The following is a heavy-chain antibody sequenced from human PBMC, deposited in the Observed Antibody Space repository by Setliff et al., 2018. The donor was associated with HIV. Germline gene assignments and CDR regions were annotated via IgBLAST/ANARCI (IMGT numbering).Heavy chain of an antibody. CDR1: GFTFGESA. CDR3: SKVVGEGFWGYHYGMDV. Sequence: PGGSLRLSCTASGFTFGESAVSWVRQAPGKGLEWVGIIRSKTYGGTTDYAASVKGRFIISRDDPKSIAYLQMNSLKTEDTAVYYCSKVVGEGFWGYHYGMDVWGRGTTVTVSS. J-gene: IGHJ6*02. D-gene: IGHD3-16*01. CDR2: IRSKTYGGTT. V-gene: IGHV3-49*04.